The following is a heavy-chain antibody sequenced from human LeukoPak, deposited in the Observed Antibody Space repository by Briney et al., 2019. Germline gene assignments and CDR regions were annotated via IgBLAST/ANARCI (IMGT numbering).Heavy chain of an antibody. Sequence: GGSLRLSCVASGYDFSDYSINWVRQAPGKGLQWVSYISRSSGNIYYADSVKGRFTISRDKAKNSLYLQMNSLRAEDTAVYYCAELGITMIGGVWGKGTTVTISS. V-gene: IGHV3-48*01. CDR2: ISRSSGNI. D-gene: IGHD3-10*02. J-gene: IGHJ6*04. CDR3: AELGITMIGGV. CDR1: GYDFSDYS.